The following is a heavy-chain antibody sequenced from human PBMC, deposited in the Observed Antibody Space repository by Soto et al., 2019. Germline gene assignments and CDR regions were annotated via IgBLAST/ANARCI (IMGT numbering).Heavy chain of an antibody. J-gene: IGHJ6*02. Sequence: VQSGTEMKTPGASVKVTCKTSRYTFTGYYMHWVRQAPGRGLEWMGWIDPDSGDTNYVQKFQGRVTMTRDTSSATAYREVGGLRRDDTAIYSCARSLSAYYYYGMDAWGQGTAVSVSS. V-gene: IGHV1-2*02. CDR2: IDPDSGDT. CDR1: RYTFTGYY. CDR3: ARSLSAYYYYGMDA.